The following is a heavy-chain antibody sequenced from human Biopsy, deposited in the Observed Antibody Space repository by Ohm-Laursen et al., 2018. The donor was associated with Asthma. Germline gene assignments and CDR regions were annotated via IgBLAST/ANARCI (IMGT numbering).Heavy chain of an antibody. CDR3: VRGSSSWHHGPFHYYYGLDV. Sequence: SDTLSLTCSLSSGSGGYMRSGNYYWGWIRQPPGKWLEWIGSIYYSGTTYYNPSLESRVTVSADTSKNQFSLKLTSVTAADTAVYYCVRGSSSWHHGPFHYYYGLDVWGQGTTATVSS. D-gene: IGHD6-13*01. V-gene: IGHV4-39*01. CDR1: SGSGGYMRSGNYY. J-gene: IGHJ6*02. CDR2: IYYSGTT.